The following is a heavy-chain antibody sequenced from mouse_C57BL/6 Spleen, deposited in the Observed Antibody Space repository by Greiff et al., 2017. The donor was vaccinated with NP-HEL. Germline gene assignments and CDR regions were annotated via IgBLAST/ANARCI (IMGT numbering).Heavy chain of an antibody. CDR3: ARQLGKGVYAMDY. V-gene: IGHV5-17*01. J-gene: IGHJ4*01. CDR2: ISSGSSTI. CDR1: GFTFSDYG. Sequence: EVQVVESGGGLVKPGGSLKLSCAASGFTFSDYGMHWVRQAPEKGLEWVAYISSGSSTIYYADTVKGRFTISRDNAKNTLFLQMTSLRSEDTAMYYCARQLGKGVYAMDYWGQGTSVTVSS. D-gene: IGHD4-1*02.